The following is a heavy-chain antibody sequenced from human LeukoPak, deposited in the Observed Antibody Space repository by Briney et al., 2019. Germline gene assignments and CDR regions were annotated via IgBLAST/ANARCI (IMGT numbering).Heavy chain of an antibody. D-gene: IGHD5-18*01. Sequence: PSETLSLTCEVYGGSFSDYYWSWIRQPPGKGLEWIGEINHSGGTSYNPSLKSRVTMSVYTSKNQFSVKLTSVTAADTAVYYCARAKDSYGKAFDCWGQGTLVTVSS. CDR3: ARAKDSYGKAFDC. J-gene: IGHJ5*01. CDR2: INHSGGT. CDR1: GGSFSDYY. V-gene: IGHV4-34*01.